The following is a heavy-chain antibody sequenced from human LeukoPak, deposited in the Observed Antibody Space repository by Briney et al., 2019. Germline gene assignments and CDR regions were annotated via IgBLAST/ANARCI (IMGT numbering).Heavy chain of an antibody. V-gene: IGHV1-18*01. Sequence: ASVKVSCKASGYTFTSYGISWVRQAPGQGLEWMGWISAYNGNTNYAQKLQGRVTMTTDTSTSTAYMELRSLRSDDTAVDYCARDLDRDGYNTGDYWGQGTLVTVSS. CDR2: ISAYNGNT. J-gene: IGHJ4*02. D-gene: IGHD5-24*01. CDR1: GYTFTSYG. CDR3: ARDLDRDGYNTGDY.